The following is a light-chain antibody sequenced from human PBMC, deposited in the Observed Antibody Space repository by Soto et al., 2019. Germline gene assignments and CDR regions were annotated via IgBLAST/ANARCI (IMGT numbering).Light chain of an antibody. J-gene: IGKJ1*01. Sequence: EIVLTQSPPTLSLSPGERATLSCRASQSVSSYLAWYQQKPGQAPRLLIYDASTRATGIPARFSGSGSGTDFTLTITSLEPEDFAVYYCQQRSNWPPTFGQGTKVEIK. CDR1: QSVSSY. V-gene: IGKV3-11*01. CDR2: DAS. CDR3: QQRSNWPPT.